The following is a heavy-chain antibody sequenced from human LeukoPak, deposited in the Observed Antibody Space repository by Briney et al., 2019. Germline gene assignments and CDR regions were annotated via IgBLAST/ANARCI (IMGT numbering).Heavy chain of an antibody. J-gene: IGHJ4*02. CDR2: ISYDGSNK. V-gene: IGHV3-30-3*01. CDR1: GFTFSSYA. CDR3: ARVSSGEQWLAFDY. Sequence: PGGSLRLSCAASGFTFSSYAMHWVRQAPGKGLEWVAVISYDGSNKYYADSVKGRFTISRDNDKNTLYLRMDSLRAEDTAVYYCARVSSGEQWLAFDYWGQGTLVTVFS. D-gene: IGHD6-19*01.